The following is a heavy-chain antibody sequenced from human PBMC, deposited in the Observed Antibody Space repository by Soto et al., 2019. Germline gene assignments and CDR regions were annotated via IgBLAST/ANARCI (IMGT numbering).Heavy chain of an antibody. Sequence: APLKVSCKAAGYIFSNNDVSWVRQATGQGLEWVGWMNPGSGDTGYAQKFQGRVTMTRYISIATAYMELSSLRADDTAIYYCARMASFGSLNWFDPWGQGTLVTVSS. V-gene: IGHV1-8*01. J-gene: IGHJ5*02. CDR3: ARMASFGSLNWFDP. CDR1: GYIFSNND. CDR2: MNPGSGDT. D-gene: IGHD5-18*01.